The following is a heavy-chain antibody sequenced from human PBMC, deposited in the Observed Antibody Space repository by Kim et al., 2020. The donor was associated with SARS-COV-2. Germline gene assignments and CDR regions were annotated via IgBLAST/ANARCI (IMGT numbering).Heavy chain of an antibody. V-gene: IGHV4-4*02. D-gene: IGHD3-16*01. J-gene: IGHJ1*01. CDR2: ISYSWST. Sequence: SETLSLTCEVSGGSFTTTNWWNWVRQPPGKGLEWIGEISYSWSTNYNPSLRSRLTMSLDKTTKQISLPLQSVTAADTSVYYCSSYLIFYLFLDLSLYF. CDR3: SSYLIFYLFLDLSLYF. CDR1: GGSFTTTNW.